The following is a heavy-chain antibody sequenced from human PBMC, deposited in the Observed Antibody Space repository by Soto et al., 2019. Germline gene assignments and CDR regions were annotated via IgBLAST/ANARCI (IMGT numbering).Heavy chain of an antibody. D-gene: IGHD1-26*01. CDR3: ARELPSGSYLFDF. CDR1: GFTFSNYG. V-gene: IGHV3-48*02. Sequence: GGSLRLSCAASGFTFSNYGMNWVRQAPGKGLEWISYISMSSSTIYYADSVKGRFTISRDNAKNSLYLQMNSLRDEDTAVYYFARELPSGSYLFDFWGQRSLDTGSS. CDR2: ISMSSSTI. J-gene: IGHJ5*01.